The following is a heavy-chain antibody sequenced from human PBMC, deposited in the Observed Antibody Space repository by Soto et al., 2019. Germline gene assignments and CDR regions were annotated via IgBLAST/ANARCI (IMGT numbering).Heavy chain of an antibody. CDR1: GYTFTSYG. J-gene: IGHJ3*02. CDR2: INAYNGNT. Sequence: ASVKVSCKASGYTFTSYGISWVRQAPGQGLEWMGWINAYNGNTNYAQKLQGRVTMTTDTSTSTAYMELRSLRSGDTAVYYCARDTGLLYYDILTGYYPDAFDIWGQGTMVTVSS. D-gene: IGHD3-9*01. CDR3: ARDTGLLYYDILTGYYPDAFDI. V-gene: IGHV1-18*01.